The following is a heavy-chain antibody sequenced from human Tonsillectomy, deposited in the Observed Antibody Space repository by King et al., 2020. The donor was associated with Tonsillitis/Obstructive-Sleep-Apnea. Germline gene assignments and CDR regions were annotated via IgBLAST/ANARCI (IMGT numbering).Heavy chain of an antibody. J-gene: IGHJ6*02. CDR2: IWYDGSNK. CDR1: GFTFSSYG. D-gene: IGHD3-10*01. Sequence: VQLVESGGGVVQPGRSLRLSCAASGFTFSSYGMHWVRQAPGKGLEWVAVIWYDGSNKYYADSVKGRFTISRDNSKNTLYLQMNSLRAEDTAVYYCARDRGNYYYYSMDVWGQGTTVTVSS. V-gene: IGHV3-33*01. CDR3: ARDRGNYYYYSMDV.